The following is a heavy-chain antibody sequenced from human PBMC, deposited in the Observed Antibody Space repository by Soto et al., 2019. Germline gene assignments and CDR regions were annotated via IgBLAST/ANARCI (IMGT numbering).Heavy chain of an antibody. J-gene: IGHJ6*02. D-gene: IGHD4-4*01. V-gene: IGHV5-51*01. CDR3: TAKLTSEMDV. CDR2: IFPADSDT. Sequence: GESLKIPCKGSQYNFMNFWVGWVRQMPGKGLEWMGIIFPADSDTRFSPSFQGRVTMSVDKSTYTAYLQWSSLEASDTDIYYCTAKLTSEMDVWGQGTPVTVSS. CDR1: QYNFMNFW.